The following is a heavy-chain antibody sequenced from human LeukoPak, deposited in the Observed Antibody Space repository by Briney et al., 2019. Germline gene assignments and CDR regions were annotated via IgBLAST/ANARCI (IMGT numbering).Heavy chain of an antibody. J-gene: IGHJ4*02. CDR2: ISFGSGTI. CDR1: GFTFSTYS. V-gene: IGHV3-48*02. D-gene: IGHD6-19*01. CDR3: ARDVGWTFDY. Sequence: GESLKISCAASGFTFSTYSMNWVRQAPGKGLEWVAYISFGSGTIYYADSLKGRFTISRDNAKNSLYLQMSILRDEDTAVYFCARDVGWTFDYWGQRTLVTVSS.